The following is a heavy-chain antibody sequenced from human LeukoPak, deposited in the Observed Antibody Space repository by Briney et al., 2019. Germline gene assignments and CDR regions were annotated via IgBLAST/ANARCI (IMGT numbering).Heavy chain of an antibody. D-gene: IGHD4-17*01. CDR3: AREGAFGDRDY. CDR2: ISSSGSSI. J-gene: IGHJ4*02. CDR1: GLTFSSYE. Sequence: GGSLRLSCAASGLTFSSYEMNWVRQAPGKGLEWVSYISSSGSSIYYADSVKGRFTISRDNAKNSLYLQMNSLRAEDTALYYCAREGAFGDRDYWGQGTLVTVSS. V-gene: IGHV3-48*03.